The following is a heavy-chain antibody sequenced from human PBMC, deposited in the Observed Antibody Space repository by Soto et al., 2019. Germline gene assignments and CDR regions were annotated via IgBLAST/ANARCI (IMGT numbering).Heavy chain of an antibody. Sequence: GGSLRLSCAASGFTFSSYEMNWVRQAPGKGLEWVSYISSSGSTIYYADSVKGRFTISRDNAKNSLYLQMNSLRAEDTAAYYCAAKTGDHYYYYGMDVWGQGTTVTVSS. CDR2: ISSSGSTI. V-gene: IGHV3-48*03. J-gene: IGHJ6*02. CDR3: AAKTGDHYYYYGMDV. D-gene: IGHD7-27*01. CDR1: GFTFSSYE.